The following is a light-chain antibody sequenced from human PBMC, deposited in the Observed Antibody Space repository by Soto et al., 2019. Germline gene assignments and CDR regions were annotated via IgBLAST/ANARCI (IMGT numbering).Light chain of an antibody. CDR3: HQYEDLPRT. CDR2: DAS. V-gene: IGKV1-33*01. Sequence: IQMTQSPSSLSASVGDRVTITCQASQDIRNHLNWYQQKPGKAPKLLIYDASTLETGVPSRFSASGSGTDFTFTISSLQPEDFATYYCHQYEDLPRTFGQGTKVDIK. CDR1: QDIRNH. J-gene: IGKJ1*01.